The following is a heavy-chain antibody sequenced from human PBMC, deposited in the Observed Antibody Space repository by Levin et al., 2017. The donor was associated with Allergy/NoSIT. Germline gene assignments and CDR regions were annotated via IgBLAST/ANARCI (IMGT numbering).Heavy chain of an antibody. CDR3: ARSGGFDFWSAYTNY. CDR2: IYNSGST. Sequence: SETLSLTCTVSGGSISRYYWSWIRQPPGKGLEWIGHIYNSGSTNYSPSLKSRVTMSLDTSRNQFSLRLSSVTAADTAVYYCARSGGFDFWSAYTNYWGQGALVTVSS. CDR1: GGSISRYY. V-gene: IGHV4-59*01. D-gene: IGHD3-3*01. J-gene: IGHJ4*02.